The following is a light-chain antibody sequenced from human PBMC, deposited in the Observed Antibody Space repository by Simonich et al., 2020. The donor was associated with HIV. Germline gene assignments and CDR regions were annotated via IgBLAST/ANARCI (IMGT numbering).Light chain of an antibody. CDR1: QVVSSSY. Sequence: EIVLTQSPCTLSLSPGERATLSCRASQVVSSSYLAWYQQKPGQAPRLLSYGASSRATGIPDRFSGSGSGTDLTLTISRLEPEDFAVYYCQQYDISPSFGQGTKVEIK. V-gene: IGKV3-20*01. CDR2: GAS. CDR3: QQYDISPS. J-gene: IGKJ1*01.